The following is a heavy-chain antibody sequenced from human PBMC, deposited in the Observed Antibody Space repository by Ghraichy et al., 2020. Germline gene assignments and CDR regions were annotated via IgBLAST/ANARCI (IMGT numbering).Heavy chain of an antibody. Sequence: SETLSLTCAVYGGSFSDYDWTWIRQPTGKGLEWIGEINDSGSIDYNASLKSRVSISLDPSKNQFSLKLSSVTAADTAVFFCARVVFSNNWTPVHWFDPWGQGTLVIVSS. CDR2: INDSGSI. CDR3: ARVVFSNNWTPVHWFDP. J-gene: IGHJ5*02. V-gene: IGHV4-34*01. CDR1: GGSFSDYD. D-gene: IGHD1-1*01.